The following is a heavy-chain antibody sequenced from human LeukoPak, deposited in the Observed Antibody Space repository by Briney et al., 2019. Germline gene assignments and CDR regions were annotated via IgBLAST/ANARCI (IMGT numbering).Heavy chain of an antibody. J-gene: IGHJ4*02. CDR1: GFTVSSNY. D-gene: IGHD6-13*01. V-gene: IGHV3-23*01. CDR2: ISGSGGST. CDR3: ARRGAAGTYYFDY. Sequence: GGSLRLTCAASGFTVSSNYMSWVRQVPGKAPEWVSGISGSGGSTYSADSVKGRFTMSRDNSKNTLYLQTNSLRAEDTAVYYCARRGAAGTYYFDYWGQGTLVTVSS.